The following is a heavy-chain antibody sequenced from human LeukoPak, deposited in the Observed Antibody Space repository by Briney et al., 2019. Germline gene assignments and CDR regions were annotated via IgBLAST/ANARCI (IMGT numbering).Heavy chain of an antibody. V-gene: IGHV3-33*01. CDR3: ARDSRRYCSGGSCPGGFDP. CDR2: IWYDGSNK. J-gene: IGHJ5*02. CDR1: GFTFSSYG. Sequence: SLRLSCAASGFTFSSYGMQWVRQAPGKGLEWVAVIWYDGSNKYYADSVKGRFTISRDNSKNTLYLQMNSLRAEDTAVYYCARDSRRYCSGGSCPGGFDPWGQGTLVTVSS. D-gene: IGHD2-15*01.